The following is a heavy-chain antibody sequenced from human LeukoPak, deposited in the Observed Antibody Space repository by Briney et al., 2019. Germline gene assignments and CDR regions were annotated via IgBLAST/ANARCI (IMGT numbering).Heavy chain of an antibody. CDR1: GGPFSGFY. CDR3: ARGRRRSITMIVVASQYFDY. J-gene: IGHJ4*02. D-gene: IGHD3-22*01. V-gene: IGHV4-34*01. Sequence: PSETLSLTCAVYGGPFSGFYWSWIRQPPGKGLEWIGEINHSGSTNYNPSLKSRVTISVDTSKNQFSLKLSSVTAADTAVYYCARGRRRSITMIVVASQYFDYWGQGTLVTVSS. CDR2: INHSGST.